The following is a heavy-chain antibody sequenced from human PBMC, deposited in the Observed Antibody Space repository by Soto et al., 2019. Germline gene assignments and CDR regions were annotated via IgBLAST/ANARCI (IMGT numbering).Heavy chain of an antibody. V-gene: IGHV4-59*01. CDR2: IYYSGST. CDR1: GGSISSYY. D-gene: IGHD3-9*01. Sequence: SETLCHTCSVSGGSISSYYWSWIRQPPGKGLEWIGYIYYSGSTNYNPSLKSRVTISVDTSKNQFSLKLSSVTAADTAVYYCARGLEDYDILTGYSSSNDYCYFLAVSAKGTTVPVSS. J-gene: IGHJ6*03. CDR3: ARGLEDYDILTGYSSSNDYCYFLAV.